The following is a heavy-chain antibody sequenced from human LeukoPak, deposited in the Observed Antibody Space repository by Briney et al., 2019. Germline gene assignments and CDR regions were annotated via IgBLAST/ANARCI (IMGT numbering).Heavy chain of an antibody. J-gene: IGHJ3*02. Sequence: GGSRRLSWAASGFTFDDYGMSGVRQAPGKGRDGVSGINWNGGSTGYADSVKGRFTISRDNAKNPLYLQMNNLRAEDTALYYCARVVVVPAANHDAFDIWGQGTMVTVSS. D-gene: IGHD2-2*01. V-gene: IGHV3-20*04. CDR3: ARVVVVPAANHDAFDI. CDR1: GFTFDDYG. CDR2: INWNGGST.